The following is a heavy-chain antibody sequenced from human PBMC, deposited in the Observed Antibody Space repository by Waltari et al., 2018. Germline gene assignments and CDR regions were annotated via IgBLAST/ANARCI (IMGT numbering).Heavy chain of an antibody. CDR2: ISSSGSTI. J-gene: IGHJ1*01. CDR3: ARAGYYDSSGYYYYECFQH. CDR1: GFTFSSYE. D-gene: IGHD3-22*01. Sequence: EVQLVESGGGLVQPGGSLRLSCAASGFTFSSYEMNWVRQAPGKGLEWVSYISSSGSTIYYADSVKGRFTISRDNAKNSLYLQMNSLRAEDTAVYYCARAGYYDSSGYYYYECFQHWGQGTLVTVSS. V-gene: IGHV3-48*03.